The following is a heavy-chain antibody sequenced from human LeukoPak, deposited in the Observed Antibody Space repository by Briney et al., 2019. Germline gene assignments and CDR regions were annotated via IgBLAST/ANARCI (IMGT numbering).Heavy chain of an antibody. J-gene: IGHJ3*02. CDR1: GGTFISYA. CDR3: ARFRVTEAFDI. Sequence: ASVKVSCKASGGTFISYAISWVRQAPGQGLEWMGRIIPIFGTANYAQKFQGRVTITTDESTSTAYMELSSLRSEDTAVYYCARFRVTEAFDIWGQGTMVTVSS. V-gene: IGHV1-69*05. D-gene: IGHD2-21*02. CDR2: IIPIFGTA.